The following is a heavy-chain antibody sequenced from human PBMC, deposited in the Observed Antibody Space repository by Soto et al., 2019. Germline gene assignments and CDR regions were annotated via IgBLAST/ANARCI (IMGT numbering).Heavy chain of an antibody. J-gene: IGHJ4*02. CDR2: ISGSGGST. Sequence: PGESLRLSCAASVFPFSGYALSWVRQAPGKGLEWVSAISGSGGSTYYADSVKGRFTISRDNSKNTLYLQMNSLTAEDTAVYYCAKGGATYGLLTHDYWGQGTRVNLSS. V-gene: IGHV3-23*01. CDR1: VFPFSGYA. D-gene: IGHD3-9*01. CDR3: AKGGATYGLLTHDY.